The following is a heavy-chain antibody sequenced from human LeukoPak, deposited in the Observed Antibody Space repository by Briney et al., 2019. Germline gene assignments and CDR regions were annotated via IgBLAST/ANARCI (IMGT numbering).Heavy chain of an antibody. CDR3: ARRGTIYAFDI. V-gene: IGHV3-23*01. CDR1: GFTFSDYA. J-gene: IGHJ3*02. D-gene: IGHD1-7*01. CDR2: ISGNGGFT. Sequence: PGGSLRLSCAASGFTFSDYAMYWVRQAPGKGLEWVSSISGNGGFTYYADSVKGRFTISRDNSKNTLYVQMNSLRVEDTAVYYCARRGTIYAFDIWGQGTIVTVSS.